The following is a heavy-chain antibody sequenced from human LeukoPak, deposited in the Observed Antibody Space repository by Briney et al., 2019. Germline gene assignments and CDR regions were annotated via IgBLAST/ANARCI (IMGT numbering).Heavy chain of an antibody. V-gene: IGHV4-59*08. J-gene: IGHJ4*02. Sequence: SETLSLTCTVSVGSISSYYWSWIRQPPGKGLEWIGYIYYSVSTNYNPSLKSRVTISVDTSKNQFSLKLSSVSAADTAVYYCARLSIQQQLDSRYFDYWGQGTLVTVSS. CDR3: ARLSIQQQLDSRYFDY. CDR1: VGSISSYY. D-gene: IGHD6-13*01. CDR2: IYYSVST.